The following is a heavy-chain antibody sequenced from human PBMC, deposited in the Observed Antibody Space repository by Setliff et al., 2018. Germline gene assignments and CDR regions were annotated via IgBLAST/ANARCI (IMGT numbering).Heavy chain of an antibody. CDR2: MHAGGNI. D-gene: IGHD3-10*01. CDR1: GDSLRNDY. J-gene: IGHJ6*03. CDR3: ARGRLSFGSYGSGNQWKYYYFMDV. Sequence: SETLSLTCSVSGDSLRNDYWTWIRQPPVKGLEWIGNMHAGGNINYNPSLKSRVTLSLATSKNQFSLNLTSVAAADTAIYYCARGRLSFGSYGSGNQWKYYYFMDVWGKGTAVTVPS. V-gene: IGHV4-4*08.